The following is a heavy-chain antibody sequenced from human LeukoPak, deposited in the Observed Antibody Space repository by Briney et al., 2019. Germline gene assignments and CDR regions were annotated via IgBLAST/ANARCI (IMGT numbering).Heavy chain of an antibody. D-gene: IGHD6-19*01. Sequence: GGSLRLSCAASGFTSSSYWMSWVRQAPGKGLEWVANIKQDGSEKYYVDSVKGRFTISRDNAKNSLYLQMNSLRAEDTAVYYCARDRGSSGWYEFDSWGQGTLVTVSS. CDR3: ARDRGSSGWYEFDS. CDR2: IKQDGSEK. J-gene: IGHJ4*02. V-gene: IGHV3-7*01. CDR1: GFTSSSYW.